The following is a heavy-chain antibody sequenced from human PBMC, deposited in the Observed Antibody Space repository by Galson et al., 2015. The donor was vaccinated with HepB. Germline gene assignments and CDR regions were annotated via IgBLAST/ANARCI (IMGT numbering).Heavy chain of an antibody. V-gene: IGHV1-58*02. J-gene: IGHJ4*02. CDR3: AAGIVGTTTPDFDS. CDR2: IVVGSGNT. CDR1: GFNFTSSA. Sequence: SVKVSCKASGFNFTSSAMQWVRQARGQRLEWIGWIVVGSGNTKDAQKFQERVTITRDMSTRTAYMELSSLRSEDTAVYYYAAGIVGTTTPDFDSWGQGTLVTVSS. D-gene: IGHD1-26*01.